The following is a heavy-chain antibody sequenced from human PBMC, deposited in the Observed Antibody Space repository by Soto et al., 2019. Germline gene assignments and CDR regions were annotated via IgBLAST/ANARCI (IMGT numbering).Heavy chain of an antibody. CDR1: GGTFSSYA. V-gene: IGHV1-69*01. Sequence: QVQLVQSGAEVKKPGSSVKVSCKASGGTFSSYAISWVRQAPGQGLEWLGGIIPIFGTANYAQKFQGRVTITADESTSTAYMELSSLRSEDTAVDYCARDLGGQLTGVPFYGMDVWGQGTTVTVSS. J-gene: IGHJ6*02. CDR2: IIPIFGTA. D-gene: IGHD7-27*01. CDR3: ARDLGGQLTGVPFYGMDV.